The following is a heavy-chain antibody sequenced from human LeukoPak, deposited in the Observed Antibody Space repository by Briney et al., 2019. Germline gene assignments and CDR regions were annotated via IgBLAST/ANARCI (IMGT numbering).Heavy chain of an antibody. CDR1: GYTFTGYY. V-gene: IGHV1-2*02. CDR3: ARVPQPYGSGGYTLFY. CDR2: INPNSGGT. D-gene: IGHD3-10*01. Sequence: ASVKVSCKASGYTFTGYYMHWVRQAPGQGLEWMGWINPNSGGTNYAQKFQGRVTMTRDTSISTAYMELSRLRSDDTAVYYCARVPQPYGSGGYTLFYWGQGTLVTVSS. J-gene: IGHJ4*02.